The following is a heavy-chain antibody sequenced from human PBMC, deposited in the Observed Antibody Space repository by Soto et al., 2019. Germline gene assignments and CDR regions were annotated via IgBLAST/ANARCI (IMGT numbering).Heavy chain of an antibody. J-gene: IGHJ3*01. CDR3: EKDGASRNGIHDPFDL. CDR2: VGGQGSNT. V-gene: IGHV3-23*01. D-gene: IGHD2-15*01. CDR1: GFIFSDYA. Sequence: GGSLRLSCAASGFIFSDYAMSWVRQAPGKGLEWVSVVGGQGSNTYYADSVRGRFTVSRDDSRNTLYLRMDSLRVEDTAVYYCEKDGASRNGIHDPFDLWRHGKMVPVSS.